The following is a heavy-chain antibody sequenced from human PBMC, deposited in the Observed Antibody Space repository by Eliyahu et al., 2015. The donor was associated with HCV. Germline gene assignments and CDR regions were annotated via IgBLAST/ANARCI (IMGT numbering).Heavy chain of an antibody. D-gene: IGHD2-15*01. Sequence: EVQLVESGGGLVKPGGXLRLSCXGSGXXSSAXSMAWVRPAPGKGLEWVSSISTSSATIYYTDSVKGRFTISRDNAKNSLYLQMNSLRAEDTAIYYCVYCSSGHCLMAPRFGMDVWGQGTTVTVSS. CDR1: GXXSSAXS. CDR3: VYCSSGHCLMAPRFGMDV. CDR2: ISTSSATI. V-gene: IGHV3-21*01. J-gene: IGHJ6*02.